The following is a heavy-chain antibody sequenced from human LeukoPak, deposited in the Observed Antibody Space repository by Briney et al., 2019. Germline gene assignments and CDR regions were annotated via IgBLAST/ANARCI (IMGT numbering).Heavy chain of an antibody. V-gene: IGHV4-34*01. CDR2: INHSGST. Sequence: SETLSLTCAVYGGSFSGYYWSWIRQPPGKGLEWIGEINHSGSTNYNPSLKSRVTISVDTSKNQFSLKLSSVTAADTAVYYCARLGLSGSWYADYWGQGTLVTVSS. J-gene: IGHJ4*02. CDR1: GGSFSGYY. D-gene: IGHD6-13*01. CDR3: ARLGLSGSWYADY.